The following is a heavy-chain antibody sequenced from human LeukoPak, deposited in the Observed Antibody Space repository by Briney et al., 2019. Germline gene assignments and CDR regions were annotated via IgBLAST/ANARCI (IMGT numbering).Heavy chain of an antibody. CDR3: AIDFGGNDYGDYYFDY. J-gene: IGHJ4*02. CDR1: GFTFDDYA. D-gene: IGHD4-17*01. CDR2: ISWNSGSI. V-gene: IGHV3-9*01. Sequence: GGSLRLSCAASGFTFDDYAMHWVRQAPGKGLEWVSGISWNSGSIGYADSVKGRFTISRDNAKNSLYLQMNSLRAEDTALYYCAIDFGGNDYGDYYFDYWGQGTLVTVSS.